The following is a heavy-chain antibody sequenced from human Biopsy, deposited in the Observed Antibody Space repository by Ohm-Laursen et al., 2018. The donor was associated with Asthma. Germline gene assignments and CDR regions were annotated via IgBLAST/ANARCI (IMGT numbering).Heavy chain of an antibody. J-gene: IGHJ4*02. CDR1: GFTFGDYW. Sequence: SLRLSCAASGFTFGDYWMSWVRQVPGKGLEWVANIKHDGSEKNHVDSLKGRFTISRDNAKNSLYLQMNSLRDEDTAAYYCARPRWGPYGYWGQGTLVTVSS. D-gene: IGHD4-17*01. CDR2: IKHDGSEK. V-gene: IGHV3-7*01. CDR3: ARPRWGPYGY.